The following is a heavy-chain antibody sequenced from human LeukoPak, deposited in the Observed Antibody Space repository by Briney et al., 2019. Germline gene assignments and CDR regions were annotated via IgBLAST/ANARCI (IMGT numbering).Heavy chain of an antibody. CDR2: ISYDGSNK. D-gene: IGHD6-19*01. J-gene: IGHJ4*02. CDR3: ARDPTAGSGWFGRGYFDY. CDR1: GFTFSSYA. V-gene: IGHV3-30*04. Sequence: GWSLRLSCAASGFTFSSYAMHWVRQAPGKGLEWVAVISYDGSNKYYADSVKGRFTISRDNSKNTLYLQMNSLRAEDTAVYYCARDPTAGSGWFGRGYFDYWGQGTLVTVSS.